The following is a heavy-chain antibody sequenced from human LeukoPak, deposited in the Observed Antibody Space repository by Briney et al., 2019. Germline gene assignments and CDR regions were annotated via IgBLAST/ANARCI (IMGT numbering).Heavy chain of an antibody. J-gene: IGHJ4*02. CDR3: ARAPRGWYDQRSFDY. Sequence: PGGSLRLSCAASGFTFSSYSMNWVRQAPGKGLEWVSYISSSSSTIYYADSVKGRFTISRDNAKNSLYLQMNSLRAEDTAVYYCARAPRGWYDQRSFDYWGQGTLVTVSS. D-gene: IGHD6-19*01. V-gene: IGHV3-48*04. CDR1: GFTFSSYS. CDR2: ISSSSSTI.